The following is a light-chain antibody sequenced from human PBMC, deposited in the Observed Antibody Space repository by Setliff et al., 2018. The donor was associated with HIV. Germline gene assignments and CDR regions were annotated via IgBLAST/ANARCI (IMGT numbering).Light chain of an antibody. CDR1: SSDVGDYNY. V-gene: IGLV2-14*03. Sequence: QSVLTQPASVSGSPGQSITISCTGTSSDVGDYNYVSWYQQHPGKAPKLMISDVGNRTSGISNRFSGSKSGNTASLTISGLQAEDEADYYCSSYTSRTPLYVFGTGTKVTVL. J-gene: IGLJ1*01. CDR3: SSYTSRTPLYV. CDR2: DVG.